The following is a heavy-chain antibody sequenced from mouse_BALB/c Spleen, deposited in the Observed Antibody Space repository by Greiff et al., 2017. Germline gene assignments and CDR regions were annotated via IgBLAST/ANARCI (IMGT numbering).Heavy chain of an antibody. Sequence: QVQLQQPGAELVKPGAPVKLSCKASGYTFTSYWMNWVKQRPGRGLEWIGRIDPSDSETHYNQKFKDKATLTVDKSSSTAYIQLSSLTSEDSAVYYCARSGYRYEDAMDYWGQGTSVTVSS. D-gene: IGHD2-14*01. CDR1: GYTFTSYW. CDR2: IDPSDSET. CDR3: ARSGYRYEDAMDY. V-gene: IGHV1-69*02. J-gene: IGHJ4*01.